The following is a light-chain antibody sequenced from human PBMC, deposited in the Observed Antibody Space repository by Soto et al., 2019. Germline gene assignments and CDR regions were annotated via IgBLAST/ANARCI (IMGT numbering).Light chain of an antibody. CDR3: QQYNKWYT. J-gene: IGKJ2*01. V-gene: IGKV3-15*01. CDR2: GAS. CDR1: QSVNSN. Sequence: EIVMTQSPATLSVSPGERATLSCRASQSVNSNLAWYQQKPGQPPRLLIYGASSRATGIPARFSGSGSGTVFTLTLSSLQSEDFAVYYCQQYNKWYTFGQGTKLEIK.